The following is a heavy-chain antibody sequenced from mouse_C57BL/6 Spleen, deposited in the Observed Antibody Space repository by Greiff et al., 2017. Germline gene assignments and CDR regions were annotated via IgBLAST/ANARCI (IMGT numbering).Heavy chain of an antibody. J-gene: IGHJ2*01. CDR1: GFTFSSYA. CDR3: ARDRLGGYDYFFDY. CDR2: ISDGGSYT. D-gene: IGHD2-4*01. Sequence: EVQRVESGGGLVKPGGSLKLSCAASGFTFSSYAMSWVRQTPEKRLEWVATISDGGSYTYYPDNVKGRFTISRDNAKNNLYLQMSQLKSEDTAMYYGARDRLGGYDYFFDYWGQGTTLTVSS. V-gene: IGHV5-4*01.